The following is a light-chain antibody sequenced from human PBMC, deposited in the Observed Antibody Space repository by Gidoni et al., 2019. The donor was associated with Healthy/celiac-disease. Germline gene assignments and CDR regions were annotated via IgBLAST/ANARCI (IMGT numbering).Light chain of an antibody. J-gene: IGKJ2*01. Sequence: EIVMTQSPATLSVSPGERATLSCRASQSVSSNLAWYQQKPGQAPRLLIYGASTRATGIPARFSGSGSGTEFTLTSSRLQSEDFAVYYCQTYHTFGQGTKLEIK. CDR3: QTYHT. V-gene: IGKV3-15*01. CDR1: QSVSSN. CDR2: GAS.